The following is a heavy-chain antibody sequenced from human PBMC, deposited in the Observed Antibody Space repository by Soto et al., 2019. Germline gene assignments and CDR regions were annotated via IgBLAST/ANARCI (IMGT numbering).Heavy chain of an antibody. CDR2: IGTAGDT. J-gene: IGHJ4*02. V-gene: IGHV3-13*01. CDR3: ARGYCSGGSCYSGLAY. Sequence: GGSLRLSCAASGFTFSSYDMHWVRQATGKGLEWVSAIGTAGDTYYPGSVKGRFTISRENAKNSLYLQMNSLRAGDTAVYYCARGYCSGGSCYSGLAYWAEGTLVTVS. CDR1: GFTFSSYD. D-gene: IGHD2-15*01.